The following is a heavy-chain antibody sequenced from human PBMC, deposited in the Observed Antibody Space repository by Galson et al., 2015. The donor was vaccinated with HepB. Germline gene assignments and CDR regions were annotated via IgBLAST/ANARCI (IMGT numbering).Heavy chain of an antibody. Sequence: SLRLSCAASGFTFSSYGMHWVRQAPGKGLEWVAVISYDGSNKYYADSVKGRFTISRDNSKNTLYLQMNSLRAEDTAVYYCAKGKVATIQEYFQHWGQGTLVTVSS. J-gene: IGHJ1*01. CDR1: GFTFSSYG. CDR3: AKGKVATIQEYFQH. V-gene: IGHV3-30*18. CDR2: ISYDGSNK. D-gene: IGHD5-12*01.